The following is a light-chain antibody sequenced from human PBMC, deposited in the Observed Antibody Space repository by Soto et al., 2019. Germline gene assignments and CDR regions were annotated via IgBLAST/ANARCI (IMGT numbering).Light chain of an antibody. CDR3: QSYDSSLSGWV. J-gene: IGLJ3*02. CDR2: DNS. CDR1: TSNIGAGYD. V-gene: IGLV1-40*01. Sequence: QSVLTQPPSVSGAPGQRVTISCTESTSNIGAGYDVHWYQQLPGTAPKLLIYDNSNRPSGVPDRLSGSKSGTSASLAITGLQAEDEADYYCQSYDSSLSGWVFGGGTKLTVL.